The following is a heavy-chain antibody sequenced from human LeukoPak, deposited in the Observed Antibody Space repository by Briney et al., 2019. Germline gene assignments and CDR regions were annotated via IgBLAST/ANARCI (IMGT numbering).Heavy chain of an antibody. CDR1: GFTFSNYG. CDR2: ISYDESDK. D-gene: IGHD3-22*01. V-gene: IGHV3-30*03. Sequence: GRSLSLSCAASGFTFSNYGMHWVRQAPGKGLEWVAVISYDESDKYYADSVKGRFTISRDNSKNTLYLQMNSLRAEDTAVYYCARAGSLIRVYDSSGSPSGVPSQADYWGQGTLVTVSS. CDR3: ARAGSLIRVYDSSGSPSGVPSQADY. J-gene: IGHJ4*02.